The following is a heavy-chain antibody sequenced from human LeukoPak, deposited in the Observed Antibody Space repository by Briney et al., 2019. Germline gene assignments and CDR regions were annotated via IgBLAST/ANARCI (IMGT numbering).Heavy chain of an antibody. CDR3: ARVETPGRRHDAFDI. CDR2: ISGSGGST. Sequence: GGSLRLSCAASGFTFSSYAMSWVRQAPGKGLEWVSAISGSGGSTYYADSVKGRFTISRDNSKNTLYLQMNSLRAEDTAVYYCARVETPGRRHDAFDIWGQGQWSPSLQ. J-gene: IGHJ3*02. CDR1: GFTFSSYA. D-gene: IGHD1-26*01. V-gene: IGHV3-23*01.